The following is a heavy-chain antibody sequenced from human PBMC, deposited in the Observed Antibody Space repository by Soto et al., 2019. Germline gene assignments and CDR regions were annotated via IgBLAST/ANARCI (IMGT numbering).Heavy chain of an antibody. D-gene: IGHD1-26*01. Sequence: EVQLVESGGGLIQPGGSLRLSCAASGFTVSSSYMNWVRQAPGKGLEWVSVLYRAGSTYYADSVKGRFTISRDNSKNTLYLQPNSLRTEDTAMYYCARRQSGSYLVYWGQGTLVTVSS. CDR3: ARRQSGSYLVY. J-gene: IGHJ4*02. V-gene: IGHV3-53*01. CDR2: LYRAGST. CDR1: GFTVSSSY.